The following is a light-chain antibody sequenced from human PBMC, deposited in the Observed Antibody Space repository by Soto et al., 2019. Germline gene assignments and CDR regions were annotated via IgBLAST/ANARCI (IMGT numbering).Light chain of an antibody. CDR3: QQYGSSRWT. CDR2: GAS. J-gene: IGKJ1*01. CDR1: QSVSSSY. V-gene: IGKV3-20*01. Sequence: EIVLTQSPGTLSLSPGERATLSCRASQSVSSSYLAWYQQNPGQAPRLLIYGASSRATGISDRFSGSGSGTDFTLTITRLEPEDFAVYDCQQYGSSRWTFGQGTKVDIK.